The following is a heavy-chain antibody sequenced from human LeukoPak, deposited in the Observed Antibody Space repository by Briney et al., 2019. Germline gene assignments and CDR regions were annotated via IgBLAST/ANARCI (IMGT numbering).Heavy chain of an antibody. CDR2: TYYRSKWYN. D-gene: IGHD3-10*01. CDR3: ARSFWGSGSYPSDY. Sequence: SQTLSLTCAISGDSVSSNSAAWNWVRQSPSRGLEWLGRTYYRSKWYNDYAVSVQGRITINPDTSRNQFSLQLNSVTAADTAVYYCARSFWGSGSYPSDYWGQGTLVTVSS. J-gene: IGHJ4*02. CDR1: GDSVSSNSAA. V-gene: IGHV6-1*01.